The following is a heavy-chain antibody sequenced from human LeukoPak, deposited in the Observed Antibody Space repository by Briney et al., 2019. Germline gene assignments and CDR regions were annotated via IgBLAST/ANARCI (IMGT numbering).Heavy chain of an antibody. CDR2: SYFTGNP. J-gene: IGHJ4*02. D-gene: IGHD4-23*01. CDR1: GSIISYY. V-gene: IGHV4-59*08. CDR3: AGIRSTVGWRSFDY. Sequence: SETLSLTCTVSGSIISYYWTWIRPSPGKGLEWIGHSYFTGNPNYNPSLKSRVTISVDTPTNQFSLELTSVTAADTAVYYCAGIRSTVGWRSFDYWGQGILVTVSS.